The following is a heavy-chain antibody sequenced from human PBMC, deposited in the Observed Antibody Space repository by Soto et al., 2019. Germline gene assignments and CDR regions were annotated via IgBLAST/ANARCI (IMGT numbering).Heavy chain of an antibody. V-gene: IGHV1-69*01. CDR1: GGTFRTYA. CDR3: ARGSADNTAMAPPSDY. D-gene: IGHD5-18*01. J-gene: IGHJ4*01. CDR2: IIPIFGKA. Sequence: QVQLVQSGAEVKKPGSSVKVSCKASGGTFRTYAISWVRQAPGQGLEWMGGIIPIFGKANYAQKFQGRVSISADESTRTANMELRSLRSEDTAVYYCARGSADNTAMAPPSDYWGHGTLVTVSS.